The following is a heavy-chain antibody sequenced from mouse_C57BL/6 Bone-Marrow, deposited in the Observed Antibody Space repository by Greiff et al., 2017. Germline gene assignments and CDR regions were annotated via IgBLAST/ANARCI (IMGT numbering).Heavy chain of an antibody. D-gene: IGHD1-1*01. CDR1: GYTFTGYW. Sequence: QVQLQQSGAELMKPGASVKLSCKATGYTFTGYWIEWVKQRPGHGLEWIGELLPGSGSTNYNEKFKGKATFTADKSSNTAYMQLSSLTTEDSAIYYCANPSFDYYGSHWYFDVWGTGTTVTVSS. CDR2: LLPGSGST. CDR3: ANPSFDYYGSHWYFDV. V-gene: IGHV1-9*01. J-gene: IGHJ1*03.